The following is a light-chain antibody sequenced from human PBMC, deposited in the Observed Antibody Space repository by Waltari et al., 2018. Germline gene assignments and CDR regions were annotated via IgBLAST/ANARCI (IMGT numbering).Light chain of an antibody. CDR1: QSVSIY. V-gene: IGKV3-11*01. Sequence: DIVLTQSPATLSLSPGERATLSCTASQSVSIYLAWYQQKPGQAPRLLISDASNRATGIPARFSGRGSGTDFTLTSNSLEPEDFAVYYCQQRSEWPRTFGGGTRVEIK. J-gene: IGKJ4*01. CDR3: QQRSEWPRT. CDR2: DAS.